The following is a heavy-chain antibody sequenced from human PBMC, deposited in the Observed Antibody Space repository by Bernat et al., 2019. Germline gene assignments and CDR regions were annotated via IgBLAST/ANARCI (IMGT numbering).Heavy chain of an antibody. Sequence: EVQLVESGGNLVQPGGSLRLSCAASGFTVSSNYMSWVRQAPGKGLEWVSTINSDGSTYYADSVKGRFVSSRDNSKNTLFLHMSRLRADDMALYYCARQDDFWSGFVVWGQGTLVTVSS. CDR3: ARQDDFWSGFVV. V-gene: IGHV3-66*04. CDR1: GFTVSSNY. CDR2: INSDGST. J-gene: IGHJ5*02. D-gene: IGHD3-3*01.